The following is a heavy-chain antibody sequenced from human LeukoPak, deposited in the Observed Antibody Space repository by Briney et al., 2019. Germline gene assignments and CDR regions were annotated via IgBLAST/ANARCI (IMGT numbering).Heavy chain of an antibody. CDR1: GFTFSSYA. CDR3: AKDYWEQSDYVGAIGY. J-gene: IGHJ4*02. CDR2: ISGSGGST. V-gene: IGHV3-23*01. D-gene: IGHD4-17*01. Sequence: PGGSLRLSCAASGFTFSSYAMSWVRQAPGKGLEWVSAISGSGGSTYYADSVKGRFTISRDITKNTLYLQMNSLRAEDTATYYCAKDYWEQSDYVGAIGYWGQGILVTVSS.